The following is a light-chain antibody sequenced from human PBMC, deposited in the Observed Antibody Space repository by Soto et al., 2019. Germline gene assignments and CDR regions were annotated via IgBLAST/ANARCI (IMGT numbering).Light chain of an antibody. J-gene: IGKJ5*01. V-gene: IGKV1-5*03. Sequence: DIHMTQSPSTLSASVGDRVTITCRASQSISSWLAWYQQKPGKAPKLLIYKASTLQSGVPSRFSGSGSGTEFTLTISSLQPDDFAVYYCQQCNSYSLTFGQGTRLEIK. CDR2: KAS. CDR1: QSISSW. CDR3: QQCNSYSLT.